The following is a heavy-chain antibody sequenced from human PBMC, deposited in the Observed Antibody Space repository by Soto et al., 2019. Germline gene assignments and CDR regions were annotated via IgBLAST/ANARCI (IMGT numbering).Heavy chain of an antibody. J-gene: IGHJ4*02. CDR1: PGSFSGYY. CDR2: INHSGST. V-gene: IGHV4-34*01. Sequence: PSETMSLTCFVYPGSFSGYYCSRIRQPPEKGLEWIGEINHSGSTNYNPSLKSRVTISVDTSKNQFSLKLSSVTAADTAVYYCARGFVGWSGQPARSFNYWGQGPLVIVSS. CDR3: ARGFVGWSGQPARSFNY. D-gene: IGHD3-3*01.